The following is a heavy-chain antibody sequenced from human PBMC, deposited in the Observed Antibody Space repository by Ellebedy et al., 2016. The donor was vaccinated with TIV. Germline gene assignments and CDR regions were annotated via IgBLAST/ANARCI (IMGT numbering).Heavy chain of an antibody. CDR2: ISYDGSNK. CDR1: GFTFSSYG. CDR3: AKGRGPAY. J-gene: IGHJ4*02. Sequence: GESLKISXAASGFTFSSYGMHWVRQAPGKGLEWVAVISYDGSNKYYADSVKGRFTISRDNSKNTLYLQMNSLRAEDTAVYYCAKGRGPAYWGQGTLVTVSS. V-gene: IGHV3-30*18. D-gene: IGHD2-2*01.